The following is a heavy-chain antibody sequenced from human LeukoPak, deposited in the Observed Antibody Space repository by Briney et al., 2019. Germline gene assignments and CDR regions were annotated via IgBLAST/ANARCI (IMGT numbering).Heavy chain of an antibody. CDR2: INPNSGGT. J-gene: IGHJ5*02. CDR3: ARGGPNWNDVFRP. V-gene: IGHV1-2*02. Sequence: ASVKVSCKASGYTFTGYYMHWVRQAPGQGLEWMGWINPNSGGTNYAQKFQGRVTMTRNTSISTAYMELSSLRSEDTAVYYCARGGPNWNDVFRPWGQGTLVTVSS. D-gene: IGHD1-1*01. CDR1: GYTFTGYY.